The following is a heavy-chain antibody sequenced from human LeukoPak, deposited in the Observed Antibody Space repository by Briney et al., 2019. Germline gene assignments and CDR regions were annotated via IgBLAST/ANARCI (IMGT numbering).Heavy chain of an antibody. CDR2: ILYDGNNQ. CDR1: GFTFSSYA. V-gene: IGHV3-30-3*01. CDR3: ASSYCSGGSCYGGGFDY. Sequence: GGSLRLSCAASGFTFSSYAMHWVRQAPGKGLEWVAVILYDGNNQYYADSVKGRFIISRDNSKNTLYLQMNSLRAEDTAVYYCASSYCSGGSCYGGGFDYWGQGTLVTVSS. J-gene: IGHJ4*02. D-gene: IGHD2-15*01.